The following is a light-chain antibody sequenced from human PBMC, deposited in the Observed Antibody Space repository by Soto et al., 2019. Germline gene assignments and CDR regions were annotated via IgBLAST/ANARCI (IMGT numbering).Light chain of an antibody. V-gene: IGKV3-20*01. CDR1: QSVSSSY. CDR3: QQYGRSPFT. Sequence: EIVLTQSPGTLSLSPGERATLSCRASQSVSSSYLAWYQQKPGQAPRLLIYGASSSATGIPCWFSGSGSGTDFTLTISRLDPEDFAVYYCQQYGRSPFTFGPGTKVDIK. CDR2: GAS. J-gene: IGKJ3*01.